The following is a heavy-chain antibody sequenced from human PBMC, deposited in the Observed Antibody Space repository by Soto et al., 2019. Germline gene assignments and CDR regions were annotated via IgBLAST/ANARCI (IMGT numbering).Heavy chain of an antibody. CDR2: ISWNSGSI. D-gene: IGHD6-19*01. Sequence: GGSLRLSCAASGFTFDDYAMHWVRQAPGKGLEWVSGISWNSGSIGYADSVKGRFTISRDNAKNSLYLQMNSLRAEDTALYYCAKGRGVAVADEVGSYWGQGTLVTVSS. CDR1: GFTFDDYA. V-gene: IGHV3-9*01. CDR3: AKGRGVAVADEVGSY. J-gene: IGHJ4*02.